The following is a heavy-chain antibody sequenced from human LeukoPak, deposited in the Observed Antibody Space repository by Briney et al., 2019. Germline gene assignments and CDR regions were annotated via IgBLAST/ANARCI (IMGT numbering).Heavy chain of an antibody. J-gene: IGHJ5*02. D-gene: IGHD3-22*01. CDR2: INHSGST. Sequence: SETLSLTCAVYGGSFSGYYWSWIRQPPGKGLEWIGEINHSGSTNYSPSLKSRVTISVDTSKNQFSLKLSSVTAADTAVYYCARLGAADYYDSSGDLPWGQGTLVTVSS. CDR3: ARLGAADYYDSSGDLP. CDR1: GGSFSGYY. V-gene: IGHV4-34*01.